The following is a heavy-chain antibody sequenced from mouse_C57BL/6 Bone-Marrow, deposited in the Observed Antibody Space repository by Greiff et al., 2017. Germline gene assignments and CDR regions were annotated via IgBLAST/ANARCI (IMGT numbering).Heavy chain of an antibody. Sequence: QVQLKESGAELAKPGASVKLSCKASGYTFTSYWMHWVKQRPGPGLEWIGYINPSSGSTKYNQKFKDKATLTADKSSSTAYMQLSSLTYEDSAVYYCARSPIYYYGSRDAMDYGGQGTSVTVSS. D-gene: IGHD1-1*01. V-gene: IGHV1-7*01. CDR1: GYTFTSYW. CDR3: ARSPIYYYGSRDAMDY. J-gene: IGHJ4*01. CDR2: INPSSGST.